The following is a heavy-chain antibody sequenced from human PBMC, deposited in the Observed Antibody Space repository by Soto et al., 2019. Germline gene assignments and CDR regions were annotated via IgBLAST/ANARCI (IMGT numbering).Heavy chain of an antibody. J-gene: IGHJ3*02. CDR3: AMRAVPGNSDVFDT. Sequence: GESLKISCKGSGYSLTAYWIGWVRQMPGKGLEWMGIIYGVDSDTRYSPSFEGQVTISADKCIGTAYLQWSSLKASDTAMYYCAMRAVPGNSDVFDTWGQGTMFTVSS. CDR2: IYGVDSDT. D-gene: IGHD6-19*01. CDR1: GYSLTAYW. V-gene: IGHV5-51*01.